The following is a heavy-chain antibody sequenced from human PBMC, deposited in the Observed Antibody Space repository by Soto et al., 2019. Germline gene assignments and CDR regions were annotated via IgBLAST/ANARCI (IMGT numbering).Heavy chain of an antibody. CDR3: ARQLPLYSSSWTYYYGMDV. J-gene: IGHJ6*02. V-gene: IGHV5-10-1*01. D-gene: IGHD6-13*01. CDR1: GYSFTSYW. CDR2: IDPSDSYT. Sequence: PGESLKTSCKGSGYSFTSYWISWVRQMPGKGLEWMGRIDPSDSYTNYSPSFQGHVTISADKSISTAYLQWSSLKASDTAMYYCARQLPLYSSSWTYYYGMDVWGQGTTVTVSS.